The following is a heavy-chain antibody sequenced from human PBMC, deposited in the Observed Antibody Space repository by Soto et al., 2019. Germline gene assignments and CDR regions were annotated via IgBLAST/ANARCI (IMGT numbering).Heavy chain of an antibody. V-gene: IGHV3-23*01. D-gene: IGHD3-9*01. CDR1: GFTFSSYA. CDR2: ISGSGGST. CDR3: AKEGLRYFDWLLKDFDY. J-gene: IGHJ4*02. Sequence: EVQLLESGGGLVQPGGSLRLSCAASGFTFSSYAMSWVRQAPGKGLEWVSAISGSGGSTYYADSVKGRFTISRDNSKNTLSLQMNSLRAEDTAVYYCAKEGLRYFDWLLKDFDYWGQGTLVTVSS.